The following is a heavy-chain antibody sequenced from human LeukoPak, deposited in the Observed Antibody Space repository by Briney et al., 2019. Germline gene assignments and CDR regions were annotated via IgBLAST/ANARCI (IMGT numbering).Heavy chain of an antibody. CDR2: IYYSGST. D-gene: IGHD3-16*02. J-gene: IGHJ4*02. CDR3: ASLYDYVWGSYPWYFDY. V-gene: IGHV4-39*01. CDR1: GGSISSSSYY. Sequence: SETLSLTCTVSGGSISSSSYYWGWIRQPPGKGLEWIGCIYYSGSTYYNPSIKSRVTISVDTSKNRFSLKLSSVTAADTAVYYCASLYDYVWGSYPWYFDYWGQGTLVTVSS.